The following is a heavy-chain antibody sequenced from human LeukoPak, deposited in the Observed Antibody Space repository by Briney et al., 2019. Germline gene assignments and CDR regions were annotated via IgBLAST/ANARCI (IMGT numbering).Heavy chain of an antibody. D-gene: IGHD4-17*01. CDR3: AKDMDDYGDHLGAFDI. J-gene: IGHJ3*02. CDR2: ISYDGSNK. V-gene: IGHV3-30*18. Sequence: PGRSLRLSCAASGFTFSSYGMHWVRQAPGKGLEWVAVISYDGSNKYYADSVKGRFTISRDNSKNTLYLQMNSLRAEDTAVYYCAKDMDDYGDHLGAFDIWGQGTMVTVSS. CDR1: GFTFSSYG.